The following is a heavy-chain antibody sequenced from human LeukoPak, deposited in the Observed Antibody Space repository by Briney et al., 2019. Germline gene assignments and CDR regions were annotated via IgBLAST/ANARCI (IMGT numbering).Heavy chain of an antibody. CDR1: GDSISGHY. Sequence: PSETLSLTCTVSGDSISGHYWSWIRQPPGKVLEWIAYIHQSGTTNYNPSLKSRVTISLDTSESQVSLKVNSVTAADTAVYYCAREGNDGYNYFDFWGRGTLVTVSS. D-gene: IGHD5-24*01. CDR3: AREGNDGYNYFDF. J-gene: IGHJ4*02. V-gene: IGHV4-59*11. CDR2: IHQSGTT.